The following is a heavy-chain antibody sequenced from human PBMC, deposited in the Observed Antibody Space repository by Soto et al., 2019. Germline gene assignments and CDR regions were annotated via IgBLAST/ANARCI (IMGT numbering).Heavy chain of an antibody. CDR1: GGSISSGGYY. J-gene: IGHJ6*03. D-gene: IGHD4-17*01. V-gene: IGHV4-31*03. CDR2: IYYSGST. CDR3: ARSRKDYGDPGPYYYYYYYMDV. Sequence: TLSLTCTVSGGSISSGGYYWSWIRQHPGKGLEWIGYIYYSGSTYYNPSLKSRVTISVDTSKNQFSLKLSSVTAADTAVYYCARSRKDYGDPGPYYYYYYYMDVWGKGTTVTVSS.